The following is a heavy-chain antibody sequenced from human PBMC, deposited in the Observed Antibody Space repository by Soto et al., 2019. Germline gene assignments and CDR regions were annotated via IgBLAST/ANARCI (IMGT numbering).Heavy chain of an antibody. D-gene: IGHD3-9*01. CDR2: INHSGST. Sequence: SETLSLTCAVYGGSFSGYYWSWIRQPPGKGLEWIGEINHSGSTNYNPSLKSRVTISVDTSKNQFSLKLSSVTAADTAVYYCAREHILTGYPDYWGQGTLVTVSS. V-gene: IGHV4-34*01. J-gene: IGHJ4*02. CDR1: GGSFSGYY. CDR3: AREHILTGYPDY.